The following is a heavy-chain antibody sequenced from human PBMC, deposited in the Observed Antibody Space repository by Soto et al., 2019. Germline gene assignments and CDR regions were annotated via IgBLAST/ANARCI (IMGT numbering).Heavy chain of an antibody. J-gene: IGHJ4*02. Sequence: GGSLRLSCAAAGFTFRSYSMNWVRQAPGKGLEWVSYISSSSSTIYYADSVKGRFTISRDNAKNSLYLQMNSLRDEDTAVYYCAKDQGGRIAVAGTRSSSLTDDYWGQGTLVTVSS. CDR3: AKDQGGRIAVAGTRSSSLTDDY. V-gene: IGHV3-48*02. D-gene: IGHD6-19*01. CDR2: ISSSSSTI. CDR1: GFTFRSYS.